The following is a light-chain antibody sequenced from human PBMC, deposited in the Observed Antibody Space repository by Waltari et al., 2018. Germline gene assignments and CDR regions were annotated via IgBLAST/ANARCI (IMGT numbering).Light chain of an antibody. Sequence: QSVLTQPPSASGTPGQGVTISCSGSRSNIGTNTVNWYQQLPGTAPKVLIYSNNQRPSGVPDRYSGSKSGTSASLAVSGLQSEDEGDYYWATWDDSLNGVVFGGGTKLTVL. V-gene: IGLV1-44*01. CDR3: ATWDDSLNGVV. CDR2: SNN. J-gene: IGLJ2*01. CDR1: RSNIGTNT.